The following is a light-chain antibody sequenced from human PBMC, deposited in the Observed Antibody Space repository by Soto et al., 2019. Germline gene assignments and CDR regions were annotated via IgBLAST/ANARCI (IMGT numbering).Light chain of an antibody. V-gene: IGKV4-1*01. CDR3: QHFGGTTFT. Sequence: DIVMTQSPDSLTVSLGGRATINCRSSQSVLYSSNNKNYLAWYQQKAGQPPRLLINWASTRDSGVPDRFSGSGSGTHFTLTISRLEPGDFAVYYCQHFGGTTFTFGQGTRLEIK. CDR1: QSVLYSSNNKNY. CDR2: WAS. J-gene: IGKJ5*01.